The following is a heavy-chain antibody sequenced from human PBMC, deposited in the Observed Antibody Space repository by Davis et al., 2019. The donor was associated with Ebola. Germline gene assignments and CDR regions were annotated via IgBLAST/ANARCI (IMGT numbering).Heavy chain of an antibody. V-gene: IGHV3-23*01. CDR2: FVTSADT. D-gene: IGHD1-26*01. J-gene: IGHJ3*01. Sequence: GESLKISCAASGFSFSTYAMQWVRQAPGKGLEWVSTFVTSADTYYADSVTGRFTISRDNSRNTLYLQMNGLRVEDTAIYYCAKDTSNIWFDVWGQGTMVTVSS. CDR1: GFSFSTYA. CDR3: AKDTSNIWFDV.